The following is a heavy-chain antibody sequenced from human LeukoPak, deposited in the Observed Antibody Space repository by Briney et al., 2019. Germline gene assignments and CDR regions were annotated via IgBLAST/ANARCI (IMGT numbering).Heavy chain of an antibody. Sequence: PSETLSLTCTVSGYSISSGYYWGWIRQPPGKGLEWIGSIYHSGSTYYNPSLKSRVTISVDTSKNQFSLKLSSVTAADTAVYYCARDSARSGYYYEPDYWGQGTLVTVSS. CDR2: IYHSGST. D-gene: IGHD3-22*01. J-gene: IGHJ4*02. CDR1: GYSISSGYY. V-gene: IGHV4-38-2*02. CDR3: ARDSARSGYYYEPDY.